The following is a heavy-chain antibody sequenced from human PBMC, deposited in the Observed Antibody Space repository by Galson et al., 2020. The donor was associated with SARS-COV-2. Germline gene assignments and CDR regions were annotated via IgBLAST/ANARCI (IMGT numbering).Heavy chain of an antibody. V-gene: IGHV1-8*01. CDR1: GYTFTSYD. Sequence: ASVKVSCKASGYTFTSYDINWVRQATGQGLEWMGWMNPNSGNTGYAQKFKGRVTMTRNTSISTAYMELSSLRSEDTAVYYCARGLHALLWFGELFAWFDPWGQGTLVTVSS. D-gene: IGHD3-10*01. J-gene: IGHJ5*02. CDR2: MNPNSGNT. CDR3: ARGLHALLWFGELFAWFDP.